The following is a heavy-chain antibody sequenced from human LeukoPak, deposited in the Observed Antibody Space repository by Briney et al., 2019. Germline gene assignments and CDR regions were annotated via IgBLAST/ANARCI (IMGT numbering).Heavy chain of an antibody. V-gene: IGHV3-30*18. CDR3: AKDNGDYMSYYFDY. CDR1: GFTFSSYG. D-gene: IGHD4-17*01. Sequence: GRSLRLSCAASGFTFSSYGMHWVRQAPGKGLEWVVVISYDGSNKYYADSVKGRFTISRDNSKNTLYLQMNRLRAEDTAVYYCAKDNGDYMSYYFDYWGQGTLVTVSS. J-gene: IGHJ4*02. CDR2: ISYDGSNK.